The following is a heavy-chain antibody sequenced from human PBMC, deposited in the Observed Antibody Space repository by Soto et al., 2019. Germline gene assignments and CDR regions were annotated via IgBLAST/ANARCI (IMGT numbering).Heavy chain of an antibody. J-gene: IGHJ4*02. Sequence: GGSLRLSCAASGCTFSSYAMSWVRQAPGKGLEWVSAISGSGGSTYYADSVKGRFTISRDNSKNTLYLQMNSLRAEDTAVYYCAKAVVAATSSFDYWGQGTLVTVSS. CDR2: ISGSGGST. CDR1: GCTFSSYA. D-gene: IGHD2-15*01. V-gene: IGHV3-23*01. CDR3: AKAVVAATSSFDY.